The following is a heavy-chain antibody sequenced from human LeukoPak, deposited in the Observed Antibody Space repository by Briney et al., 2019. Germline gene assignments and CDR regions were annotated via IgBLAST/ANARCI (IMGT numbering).Heavy chain of an antibody. J-gene: IGHJ4*02. D-gene: IGHD6-13*01. Sequence: GGSLRLSCSASGFTFTTYAMTWVRQAPGKGLEWLSVISGSGSHTYYADSVGGRFTISRDNSKNTLYLQMNSLRAEDTAVYYCARAPPGAAAPDYWGQGTLVTVSS. CDR1: GFTFTTYA. CDR3: ARAPPGAAAPDY. V-gene: IGHV3-23*01. CDR2: ISGSGSHT.